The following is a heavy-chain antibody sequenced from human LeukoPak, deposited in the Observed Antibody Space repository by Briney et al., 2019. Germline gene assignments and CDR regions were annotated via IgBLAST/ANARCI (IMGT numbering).Heavy chain of an antibody. Sequence: SETLSLTCTVSGGSISSGSYYWNWIRQPAGKGLEWIGRIYTSGSTNYNPSLKSRVTISVDTSKNQFSLKLSSVTAADTAVYYCARAIGRDNWFDPWGQGTLVTVSS. D-gene: IGHD1-26*01. V-gene: IGHV4-61*02. CDR2: IYTSGST. J-gene: IGHJ5*02. CDR3: ARAIGRDNWFDP. CDR1: GGSISSGSYY.